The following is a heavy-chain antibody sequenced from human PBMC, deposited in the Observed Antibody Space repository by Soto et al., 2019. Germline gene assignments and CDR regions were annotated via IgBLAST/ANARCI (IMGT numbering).Heavy chain of an antibody. Sequence: QVQLQESGPGLVKPSETLSLTCTVSGGSIGNSYWSWIRQSPGKGLEWIGYVYYSGSSNYNPSLKSRVSISVDTSKNQFSLQLSSVTAADTAVYYCARHSSSWPIFDYWGQGTLVIVSS. CDR3: ARHSSSWPIFDY. CDR1: GGSIGNSY. J-gene: IGHJ4*02. D-gene: IGHD6-13*01. CDR2: VYYSGSS. V-gene: IGHV4-59*08.